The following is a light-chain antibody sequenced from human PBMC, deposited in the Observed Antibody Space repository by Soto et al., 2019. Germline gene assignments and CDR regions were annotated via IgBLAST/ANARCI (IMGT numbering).Light chain of an antibody. CDR1: QIITTY. J-gene: IGKJ1*01. V-gene: IGKV1-39*01. Sequence: DIPMTQSPSSLSASVGDRVTITCRASQIITTYVNWYQQKPGKAPELLIHGVSTLQTGVPSRFRGSGSAKEFALTISDLQPEDSATYYCQQTYSMWTFGQGTKVEI. CDR2: GVS. CDR3: QQTYSMWT.